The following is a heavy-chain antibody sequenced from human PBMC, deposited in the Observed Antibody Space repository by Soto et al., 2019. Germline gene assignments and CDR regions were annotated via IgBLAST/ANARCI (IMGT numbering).Heavy chain of an antibody. D-gene: IGHD3-10*01. CDR1: GFSLSSRT. CDR2: ISGSGGST. V-gene: IGHV3-23*04. Sequence: EVQLVESGGGLVKPGGSLRLSCAASGFSLSSRTMNWVRQTPGRGLEWVSAISGSGGSTYYADSVTGRFTISRDNSKNKVYLQIDSLGPEDTAVYYCAKVGVRGVPSYFSMDVWGQGTTVTVSS. J-gene: IGHJ6*02. CDR3: AKVGVRGVPSYFSMDV.